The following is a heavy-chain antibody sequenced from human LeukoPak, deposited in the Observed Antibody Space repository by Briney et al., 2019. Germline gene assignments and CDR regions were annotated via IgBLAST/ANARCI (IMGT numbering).Heavy chain of an antibody. CDR2: IYYSGST. CDR1: GGSISSGGYY. CDR3: ARITVGDFWSGYYTARWFDP. J-gene: IGHJ5*02. Sequence: SETLSLTCTVSGGSISSGGYYWSWIRQHPGKGLEWIGYIYYSGSTNYNPSLKSRVTISVDTSKNQFSLKLSSVTAADTAVYYCARITVGDFWSGYYTARWFDPWGQGTLVTVSS. D-gene: IGHD3-3*01. V-gene: IGHV4-61*08.